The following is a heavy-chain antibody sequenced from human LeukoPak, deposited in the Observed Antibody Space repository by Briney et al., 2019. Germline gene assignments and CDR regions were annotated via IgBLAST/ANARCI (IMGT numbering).Heavy chain of an antibody. Sequence: GGSLRLSCTASGFTFSDYDMNWVRQAPGKGLEWVSSISGRSSHIYYADSVKGRFTISRDNAMNSLYLQMNSLRDEDTAVYYCGRAFPPLRTAAAGDLWGQGTLVTVSS. J-gene: IGHJ5*02. CDR3: GRAFPPLRTAAAGDL. CDR2: ISGRSSHI. V-gene: IGHV3-21*06. CDR1: GFTFSDYD. D-gene: IGHD6-13*01.